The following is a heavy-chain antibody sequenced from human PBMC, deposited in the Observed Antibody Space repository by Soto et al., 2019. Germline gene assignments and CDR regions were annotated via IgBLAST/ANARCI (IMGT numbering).Heavy chain of an antibody. D-gene: IGHD6-19*01. CDR2: IYYSGST. V-gene: IGHV4-59*01. J-gene: IGHJ3*02. CDR3: ASAPWLVGGIDFDI. Sequence: PSETLSLTCTVCGGSISSYYWRWIRQPPGKGLEWIGYIYYSGSTNYNPSLRSRDSISVDTCKNEFSLKLSSVTAADTAVYYCASAPWLVGGIDFDIWGRGTMVTFSS. CDR1: GGSISSYY.